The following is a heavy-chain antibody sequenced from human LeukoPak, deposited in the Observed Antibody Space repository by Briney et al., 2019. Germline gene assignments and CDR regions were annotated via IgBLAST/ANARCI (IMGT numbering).Heavy chain of an antibody. CDR1: GFTFSTYA. Sequence: GGSLRLSCAASGFTFSTYAMNWVRQVPGKGLEWVSGISSSGASTYYADSVKGRFTISRDNSKNMLYLQMNSLRVEDTAVYYCAKVRVGAVSDNWFDPWGQGTLVTVSS. J-gene: IGHJ5*02. CDR2: ISSSGAST. V-gene: IGHV3-23*01. D-gene: IGHD3-16*01. CDR3: AKVRVGAVSDNWFDP.